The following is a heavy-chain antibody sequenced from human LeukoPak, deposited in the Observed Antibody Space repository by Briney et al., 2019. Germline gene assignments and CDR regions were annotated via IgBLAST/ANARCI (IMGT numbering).Heavy chain of an antibody. CDR2: ISAYNGNT. D-gene: IGHD6-13*01. J-gene: IGHJ4*02. CDR1: GYTFTSYG. CDR3: ASQGVSYSSSWYEGYY. Sequence: ASVKVSCKASGYTFTSYGISWVRQAPGQGLEWMGWISAYNGNTNYAQKLQGRVTMTTDTSTSTAYMELRSLRSDDTAVYYCASQGVSYSSSWYEGYYWGQGTLVTVSS. V-gene: IGHV1-18*01.